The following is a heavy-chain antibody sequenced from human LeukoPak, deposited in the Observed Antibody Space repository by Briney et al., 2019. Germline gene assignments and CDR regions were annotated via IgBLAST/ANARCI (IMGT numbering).Heavy chain of an antibody. Sequence: SETLSLTCAVYGGSFSGYYWSWIRQPPGKGLEWIGEINHSGSTNYNPSLKSRVTISVDTSKNQFSLKLSSVTAADTAVYYCARGRAAVAGTNFDYWGQGTLVTVSS. J-gene: IGHJ4*02. CDR1: GGSFSGYY. V-gene: IGHV4-34*01. CDR2: INHSGST. D-gene: IGHD6-19*01. CDR3: ARGRAAVAGTNFDY.